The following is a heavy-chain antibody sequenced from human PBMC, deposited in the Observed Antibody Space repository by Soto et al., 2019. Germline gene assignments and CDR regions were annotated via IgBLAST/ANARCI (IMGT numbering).Heavy chain of an antibody. J-gene: IGHJ4*02. CDR3: ARDSIVGPTTTMGIFDY. Sequence: QVQLVQSGAEVKKPGASVKVSCKTSGYTFTTYYLHWVRQAPGQGLEWMGISNPSDDSTSYAQKFQGRLTMTRDTSTSTFYMELNSLRSDDTAVYFCARDSIVGPTTTMGIFDYWGQGTLVTVSS. CDR1: GYTFTTYY. V-gene: IGHV1-46*01. CDR2: SNPSDDST. D-gene: IGHD1-26*01.